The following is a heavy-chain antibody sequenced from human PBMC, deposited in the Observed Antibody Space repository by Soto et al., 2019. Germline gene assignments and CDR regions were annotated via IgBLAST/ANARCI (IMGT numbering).Heavy chain of an antibody. Sequence: EVQLVESGGGLIQPGGSLRLSCAVSGFTVSNNYMSWVRQAPGKGLEGVSVIYSGGYTAYGDSVKGRFTISRDNSKKQIYLQINTTGAAAPAGFFWAPPPGGGGYRGQGTLVTVSS. J-gene: IGHJ4*02. CDR3: APPPGGGGY. D-gene: IGHD3-10*01. V-gene: IGHV3-53*01. CDR1: GFTVSNNY. CDR2: IYSGGYT.